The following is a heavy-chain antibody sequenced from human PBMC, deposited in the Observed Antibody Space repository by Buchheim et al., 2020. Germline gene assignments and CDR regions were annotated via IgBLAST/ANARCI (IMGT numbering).Heavy chain of an antibody. D-gene: IGHD6-19*01. CDR2: IYWDDDK. V-gene: IGHV2-5*02. J-gene: IGHJ4*02. CDR3: AHSGSSGWSEH. Sequence: QITLKESGPTLVKPTQTLTLTCTFSGFSLSTSGVGVGWVRQPPGKALEWLALIYWDDDKRYRSSLKSRLTITKDTSKNQVILTMTNMDPADTATYYCAHSGSSGWSEHWGQG. CDR1: GFSLSTSGVG.